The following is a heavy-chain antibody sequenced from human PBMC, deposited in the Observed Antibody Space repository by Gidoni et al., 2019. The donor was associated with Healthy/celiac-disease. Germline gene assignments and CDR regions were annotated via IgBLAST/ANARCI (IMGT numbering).Heavy chain of an antibody. CDR2: INHSGST. CDR3: ARVGRRDGYSYGYVVRWAYFDY. V-gene: IGHV4-34*01. CDR1: GGSFSGYY. J-gene: IGHJ4*02. D-gene: IGHD5-18*01. Sequence: QVQLQQWGAGLLKPSETLSLTCAVYGGSFSGYYWSWIRQPPGKGLEWIGEINHSGSTNYNPSLKSRVTISVDTSKNQFSLKLSSVTAADTAVYYCARVGRRDGYSYGYVVRWAYFDYWGQGTLVTVSS.